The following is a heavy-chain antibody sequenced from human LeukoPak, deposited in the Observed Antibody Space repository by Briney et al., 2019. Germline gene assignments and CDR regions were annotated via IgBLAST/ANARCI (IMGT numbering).Heavy chain of an antibody. Sequence: ASVKVSCKASGYTFTGYYIHWVRQAPGQGLEWMGWINPNSGGTNYARGFQGRVTMTRDTSISTAYMELTGLTSDDTAVYYCASRSSTVAKFPFHYWGQGTLVTVSS. V-gene: IGHV1-2*02. CDR3: ASRSSTVAKFPFHY. CDR2: INPNSGGT. J-gene: IGHJ4*02. D-gene: IGHD4-17*01. CDR1: GYTFTGYY.